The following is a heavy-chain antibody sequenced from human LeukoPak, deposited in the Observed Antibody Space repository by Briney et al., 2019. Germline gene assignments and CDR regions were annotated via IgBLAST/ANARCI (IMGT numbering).Heavy chain of an antibody. CDR2: ISAYNGNT. CDR1: GYTFTSYG. J-gene: IGHJ6*02. D-gene: IGHD3-22*01. CDR3: ARDTYYYDSSGYASEYGMDV. Sequence: ASVKVSCKASGYTFTSYGISWVRQAPGQGLEWMGWISAYNGNTNYAQKLQGRVTMTTDTSTSTAYMELRSLRSDDTALYYCARDTYYYDSSGYASEYGMDVWGQGTTVTVSS. V-gene: IGHV1-18*01.